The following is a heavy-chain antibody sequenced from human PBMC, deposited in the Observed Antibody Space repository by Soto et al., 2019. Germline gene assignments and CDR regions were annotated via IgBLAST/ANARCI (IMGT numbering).Heavy chain of an antibody. V-gene: IGHV4-59*08. CDR1: AGSISSYY. CDR2: IYYSGNT. CDR3: ARPRFYSGYDWESDY. Sequence: PSETLSLTCTVSAGSISSYYWSWIRQPPGKGLEWIGYIYYSGNTNYNPSLKSRVTISVDTSKNQFALKLSSVAAADTAVYYCARPRFYSGYDWESDYWGQGTLVTGSS. D-gene: IGHD5-12*01. J-gene: IGHJ4*02.